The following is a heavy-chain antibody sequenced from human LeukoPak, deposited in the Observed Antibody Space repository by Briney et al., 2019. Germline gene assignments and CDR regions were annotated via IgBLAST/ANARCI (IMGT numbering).Heavy chain of an antibody. V-gene: IGHV4-59*01. CDR2: IYYTRCT. Sequence: PSETLTLTCTVPGGSISSYYWSWIPQPPGKGLEWIGYIYYTRCTHYNPSLKSRVTISVDTSKNQFSLKLSSVPAADTAVYYCARVRYSDVLTGYYGDGYFDYWGQGTLVTVSS. CDR3: ARVRYSDVLTGYYGDGYFDY. CDR1: GGSISSYY. D-gene: IGHD3-9*01. J-gene: IGHJ4*02.